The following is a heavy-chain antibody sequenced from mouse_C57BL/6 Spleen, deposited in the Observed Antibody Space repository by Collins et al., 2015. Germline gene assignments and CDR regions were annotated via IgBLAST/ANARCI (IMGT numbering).Heavy chain of an antibody. CDR3: AEYYTSGFAY. CDR1: GYTFTSYW. Sequence: QVQLQQSGAELVKPGASVKVSCKASGYTFTSYWMHWVKQRPGQGLEWIGRIHPSDSDTNCNQKFKAKATLTVGKSSSIVYMQLSSLTSEDSAVYYCAEYYTSGFAYWGQGTLVTVSA. V-gene: IGHV1-74*01. CDR2: IHPSDSDT. D-gene: IGHD2-12*01. J-gene: IGHJ3*01.